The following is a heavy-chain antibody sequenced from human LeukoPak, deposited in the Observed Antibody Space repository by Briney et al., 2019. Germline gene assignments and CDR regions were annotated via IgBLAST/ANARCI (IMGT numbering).Heavy chain of an antibody. J-gene: IGHJ4*02. CDR1: GDSVSSTSAA. CDR3: ASSISAAGNFDY. D-gene: IGHD6-13*01. CDR2: TYYRSHWYN. V-gene: IGHV6-1*01. Sequence: SQTLSLTCAFSGDSVSSTSAAWNWIRQSPLRGLEWLGRTYYRSHWYNDYAVSVKSRITINADTSKNQFSLQLNSVTPEDTAVYYCASSISAAGNFDYWGQGTLVTVSS.